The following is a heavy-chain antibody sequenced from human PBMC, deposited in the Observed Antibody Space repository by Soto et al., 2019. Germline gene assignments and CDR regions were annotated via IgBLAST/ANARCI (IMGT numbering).Heavy chain of an antibody. CDR2: IYYSGST. J-gene: IGHJ4*02. Sequence: SETLSLTCTVSGGSISSYYWSWIRQPPGKGLEWIGYIYYSGSTNYNPSLKSRVTISVDTSKNQFSLKLSSVTAADTAVYYCARGLGWIRPSWGQGTLVTVSS. CDR1: GGSISSYY. V-gene: IGHV4-59*12. D-gene: IGHD5-18*01. CDR3: ARGLGWIRPS.